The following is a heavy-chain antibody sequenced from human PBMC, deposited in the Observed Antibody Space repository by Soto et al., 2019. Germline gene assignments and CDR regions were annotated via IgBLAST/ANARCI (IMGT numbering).Heavy chain of an antibody. J-gene: IGHJ6*02. D-gene: IGHD6-25*01. CDR2: ISYDGSNK. CDR1: GFTFSSYG. CDR3: AKGRRPSYYYGMDV. V-gene: IGHV3-30*18. Sequence: QVQLVESGGGVVQPGRSLRLSCAASGFTFSSYGMHWVRQAPGKGLEWVAVISYDGSNKYYADSVKGRFTISRDNSKNTLYLQMNGLRAEETAVYYCAKGRRPSYYYGMDVWGQGTTVTVSS.